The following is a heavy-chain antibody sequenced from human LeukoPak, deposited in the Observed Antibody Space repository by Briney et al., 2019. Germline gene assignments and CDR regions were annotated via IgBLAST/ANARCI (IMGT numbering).Heavy chain of an antibody. CDR3: ARGNHFYDSSGYYYNY. V-gene: IGHV1-18*01. J-gene: IGHJ4*02. CDR1: GYTFTSYG. Sequence: ASVKVSCKASGYTFTSYGISWVRQAPGQGLEWMGWISANNGNTNYAQKLQGRVTMTTDTSTSTAYMELRSLRSDDTAVYYCARGNHFYDSSGYYYNYWGQGTLVTVSS. D-gene: IGHD3-22*01. CDR2: ISANNGNT.